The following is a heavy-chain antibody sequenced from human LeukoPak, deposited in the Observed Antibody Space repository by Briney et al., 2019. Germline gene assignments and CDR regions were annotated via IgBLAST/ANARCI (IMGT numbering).Heavy chain of an antibody. Sequence: ASVKVSCKTSGYTFTNHDINWLRQATGQGLGWMGWVSPTSGNTDYARKFQGRVTMTTDTSISTSYMELSSLTSEDTAIYYCARGRVGEDYWGQGTLVTVSS. V-gene: IGHV1-8*01. D-gene: IGHD3-16*01. CDR1: GYTFTNHD. CDR2: VSPTSGNT. CDR3: ARGRVGEDY. J-gene: IGHJ4*02.